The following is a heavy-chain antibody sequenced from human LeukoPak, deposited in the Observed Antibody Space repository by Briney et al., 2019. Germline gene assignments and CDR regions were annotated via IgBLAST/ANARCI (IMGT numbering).Heavy chain of an antibody. V-gene: IGHV3-30*04. Sequence: GRSLRLSCAASGFTFSSYAMHWVRQAPGKGLEWVAVISYDGSNKYYADSVKGRFTISRDNSKNTLYLQMNSLRVEDTAVYFCVRDEDWALDHWGQGTLVTVSS. CDR3: VRDEDWALDH. CDR2: ISYDGSNK. J-gene: IGHJ4*02. CDR1: GFTFSSYA. D-gene: IGHD3/OR15-3a*01.